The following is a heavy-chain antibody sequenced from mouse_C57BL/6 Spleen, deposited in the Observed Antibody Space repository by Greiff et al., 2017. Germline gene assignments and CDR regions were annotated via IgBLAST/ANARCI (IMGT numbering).Heavy chain of an antibody. V-gene: IGHV1-59*01. CDR3: ARDEYYFDY. Sequence: QVQLQQPGAELVRPGTSVKLSCKASGYTFTSYWMHWVKQRPGQGLEWIGVIDPSDSYTNYNQKFKGKATLTVDTSSSTAYMQLSSLTSEDSAVHYCARDEYYFDYWGQGTTLTVSS. CDR2: IDPSDSYT. CDR1: GYTFTSYW. J-gene: IGHJ2*01.